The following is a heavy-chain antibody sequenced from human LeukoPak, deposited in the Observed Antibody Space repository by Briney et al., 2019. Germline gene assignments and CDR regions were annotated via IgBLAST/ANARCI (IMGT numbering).Heavy chain of an antibody. CDR3: ARLDRNYYYLDV. D-gene: IGHD1-1*01. CDR2: INPTTGVA. CDR1: GYTFTVHY. Sequence: ASVEVSCKTSGYTFTVHYMNWVRQAPGQGLEWMGRINPTTGVANYAQKFQGRITVTRDTSINTAYMELSSLTSDDTAVYYCARLDRNYYYLDVWGQGTTVTVSS. V-gene: IGHV1-2*06. J-gene: IGHJ6*03.